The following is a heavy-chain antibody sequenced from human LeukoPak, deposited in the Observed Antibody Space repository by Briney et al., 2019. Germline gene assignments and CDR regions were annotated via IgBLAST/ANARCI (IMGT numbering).Heavy chain of an antibody. V-gene: IGHV3-21*01. D-gene: IGHD3-10*01. Sequence: GGSLRLSCAASGFAFSHHNMNWVRQAPGKGLEWVSSITSSSTHIYYSDSVKGRFTVSRDNAKNSLFLQMNTLRAEDTAVYYCARNQNRVRGVTDFDYWGQGTLVTVSS. CDR3: ARNQNRVRGVTDFDY. CDR2: ITSSSTHI. CDR1: GFAFSHHN. J-gene: IGHJ4*02.